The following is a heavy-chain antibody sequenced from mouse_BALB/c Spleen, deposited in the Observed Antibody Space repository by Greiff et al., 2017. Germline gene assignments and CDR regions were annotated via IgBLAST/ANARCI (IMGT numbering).Heavy chain of an antibody. V-gene: IGHV5-4*02. CDR3: ARGEYGNYGFAY. J-gene: IGHJ3*01. CDR1: GFTFSDYY. Sequence: DVKLVESGGGLVKPGGSLKLSCAASGFTFSDYYMYWVRQTPEKRLEWVATISDGGSYTYYPDSVKGRFTISRDNAKNNLYLQMSSLKSEDTAMYYCARGEYGNYGFAYWGQGTLVTVSA. D-gene: IGHD2-10*02. CDR2: ISDGGSYT.